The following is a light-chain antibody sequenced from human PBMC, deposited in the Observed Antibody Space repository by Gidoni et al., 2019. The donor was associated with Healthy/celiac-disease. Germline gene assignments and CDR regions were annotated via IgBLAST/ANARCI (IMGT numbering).Light chain of an antibody. CDR1: QRVSSN. V-gene: IGKV3-15*01. J-gene: IGKJ1*01. CDR3: QQYNNWPRT. Sequence: EIVVMQQPATLSVSPGERATLACRASQRVSSNLAWYQQKPGQAPRLLIYGASTMATGIPARFRGSGSGTEFTLTISSLLSEDFAVYYCQQYNNWPRTFGQGTKVEIK. CDR2: GAS.